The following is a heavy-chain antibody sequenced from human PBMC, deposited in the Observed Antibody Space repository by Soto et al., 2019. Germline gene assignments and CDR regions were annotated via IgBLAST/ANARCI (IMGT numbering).Heavy chain of an antibody. CDR3: ARDYDILTGPIGPFDY. CDR1: GYTFTSYA. CDR2: INAGNGNT. V-gene: IGHV1-3*01. Sequence: ASVKVSCKASGYTFTSYAMHWVRQAPGQRLEWMGWINAGNGNTKYSQKFQGRVTITRDTSASTAYMELSSLRSEDTAVYYCARDYDILTGPIGPFDYWGQGTLVTVSS. D-gene: IGHD3-9*01. J-gene: IGHJ4*02.